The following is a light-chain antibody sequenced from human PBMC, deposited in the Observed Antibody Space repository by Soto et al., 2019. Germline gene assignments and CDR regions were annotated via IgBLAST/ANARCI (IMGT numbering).Light chain of an antibody. CDR3: QQYHKWPPYT. CDR1: QSVDIS. J-gene: IGKJ2*01. V-gene: IGKV3-15*01. CDR2: GAS. Sequence: DIVMTQSPATLSVSPGERATRSCRASQSVDISLAWYQQKPGQAPRLLIYGASTRATGIPARFSGSGSGTEFTLTISSLQSEDFAVYFCQQYHKWPPYTFGQGTKVDIK.